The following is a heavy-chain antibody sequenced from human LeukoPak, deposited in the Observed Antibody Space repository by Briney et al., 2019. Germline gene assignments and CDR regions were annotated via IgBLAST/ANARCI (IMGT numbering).Heavy chain of an antibody. CDR3: AREATNGVCYWLDY. J-gene: IGHJ4*02. D-gene: IGHD2-8*01. Sequence: PGGSLRLSCAASGFTFSYYWMHWVRQAPGKGLVWVSRINSDGSSANYADSVKGRFTISRDNAKNTLFLQLNSLRAEDSAVYYCAREATNGVCYWLDYWGQGTLVTVSS. CDR1: GFTFSYYW. CDR2: INSDGSSA. V-gene: IGHV3-74*01.